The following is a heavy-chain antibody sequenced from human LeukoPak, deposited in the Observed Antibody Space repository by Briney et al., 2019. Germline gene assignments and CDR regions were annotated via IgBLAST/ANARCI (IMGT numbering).Heavy chain of an antibody. CDR3: ARGRGYYYDSSGWFDP. CDR2: IYYSGST. V-gene: IGHV4-39*07. J-gene: IGHJ5*02. CDR1: GGSISSSSYY. D-gene: IGHD3-22*01. Sequence: SETLSLTCTVSGGSISSSSYYWGWIRQPPGKGLEWIGSIYYSGSTYYNPSLKSRVTISVDTSKNQFSLKLSSVTAADTAVYYCARGRGYYYDSSGWFDPWGQGTLVTVSS.